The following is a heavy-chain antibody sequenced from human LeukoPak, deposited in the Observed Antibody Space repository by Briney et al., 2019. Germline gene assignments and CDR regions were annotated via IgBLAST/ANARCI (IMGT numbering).Heavy chain of an antibody. CDR3: ARHGLKLVGASTIYFDN. V-gene: IGHV4-34*01. CDR1: GRSFSGYY. D-gene: IGHD1-26*01. Sequence: SETLSLTCAVYGRSFSGYYWSWIRQPPGEGLEWIGEINHSGSTNYNPSIKSRVTISVDTSKNQFSLNLTSVTAADTAVYYCARHGLKLVGASTIYFDNWGQGTLVTVSS. J-gene: IGHJ4*02. CDR2: INHSGST.